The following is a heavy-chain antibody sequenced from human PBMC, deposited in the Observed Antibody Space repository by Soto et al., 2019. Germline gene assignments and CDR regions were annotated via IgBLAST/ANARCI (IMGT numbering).Heavy chain of an antibody. CDR2: ISAYNGNT. Sequence: QVQLVQSGAEVKKPGASVKASCKASGYTFTTYGLSWVRQAPGQGLGWLGWISAYNGNTNYAQKFQGRVTMTTDTPTSTAYMELRSLTSDDTAVYYCARDREAARPGWFDPWGQGTLVTVSS. CDR3: ARDREAARPGWFDP. V-gene: IGHV1-18*04. CDR1: GYTFTTYG. D-gene: IGHD6-6*01. J-gene: IGHJ5*02.